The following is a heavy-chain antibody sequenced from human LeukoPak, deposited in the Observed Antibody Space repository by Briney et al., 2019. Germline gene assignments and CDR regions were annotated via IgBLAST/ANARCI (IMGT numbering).Heavy chain of an antibody. J-gene: IGHJ4*02. CDR3: ARDRSDYYYDSSGYLY. V-gene: IGHV4-59*12. Sequence: SETLSLTCTVSGGSISSYYWSWIRQPPGKGLEWIGYIYYSGSTYYNPSLKSRVTISVDTSKNQFSLKLSSVTAADTAVYYCARDRSDYYYDSSGYLYWGQGTLVTVSS. CDR2: IYYSGST. CDR1: GGSISSYY. D-gene: IGHD3-22*01.